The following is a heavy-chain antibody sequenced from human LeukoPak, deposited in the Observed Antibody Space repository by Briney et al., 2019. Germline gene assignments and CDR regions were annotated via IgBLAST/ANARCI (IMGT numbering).Heavy chain of an antibody. CDR1: GGTFSSYA. CDR3: ARDHGTNVVLDH. D-gene: IGHD1-14*01. CDR2: IIPIFGTA. J-gene: IGHJ4*02. V-gene: IGHV1-69*13. Sequence: SVKVSCKASGGTFSSYAISWVRQAPGQGLEWMGGIIPIFGTANYAQKFQGRVAITADESTSTAYMELSSLRSEDTAVYYCARDHGTNVVLDHWGQGTLVTVSS.